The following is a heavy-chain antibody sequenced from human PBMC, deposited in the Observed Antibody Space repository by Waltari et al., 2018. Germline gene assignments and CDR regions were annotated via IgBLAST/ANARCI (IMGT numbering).Heavy chain of an antibody. D-gene: IGHD3-22*01. Sequence: VQLVQSGTEVKKPGDSVKVSCKASEYTCSSNAINWVRQATGQGLEWMGWMNPNSGNTGYAQKFQGRVTMTRNTSISTAYMELSSLRSEDTAVYYCARAPAWGYDSSAYFQDYWGQGTLVTVSS. CDR3: ARAPAWGYDSSAYFQDY. CDR2: MNPNSGNT. V-gene: IGHV1-8*01. CDR1: EYTCSSNA. J-gene: IGHJ4*02.